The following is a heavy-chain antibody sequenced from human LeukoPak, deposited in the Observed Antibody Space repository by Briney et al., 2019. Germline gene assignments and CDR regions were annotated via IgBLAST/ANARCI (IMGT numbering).Heavy chain of an antibody. Sequence: SQTLSLTCTVSGGSISSGGYYWSWIRQPPGKGLEWIGYIYHSGSTYYNPSLKSRVTISVDRSKNQFSLKLSSETAADTAVYYCARGGVGQLDPNYWGQGTLVTVSS. CDR1: GGSISSGGYY. J-gene: IGHJ4*02. CDR2: IYHSGST. D-gene: IGHD6-6*01. V-gene: IGHV4-30-2*01. CDR3: ARGGVGQLDPNY.